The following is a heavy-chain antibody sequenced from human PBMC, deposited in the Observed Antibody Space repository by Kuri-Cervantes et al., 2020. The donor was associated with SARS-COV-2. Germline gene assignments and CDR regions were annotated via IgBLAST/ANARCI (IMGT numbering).Heavy chain of an antibody. CDR2: ITGRHVT. V-gene: IGHV3-23*01. Sequence: GGSLRLSCVGSGFTFPSYAMSWVRQAPGKGPEWVSGITGRHVTDYAHSVKGRFTISRDNSKKMVYLQMNSLRVEDTAVYYCAKEVDFGDYGYYYMDVWGKGTTVTVSS. CDR3: AKEVDFGDYGYYYMDV. J-gene: IGHJ6*03. CDR1: GFTFPSYA. D-gene: IGHD4-17*01.